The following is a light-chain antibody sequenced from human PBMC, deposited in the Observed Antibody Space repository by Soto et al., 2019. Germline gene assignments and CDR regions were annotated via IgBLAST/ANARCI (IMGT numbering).Light chain of an antibody. CDR2: GAS. CDR3: QQYGSSPLT. CDR1: DSVSDNY. Sequence: EIVFKQSPCTLSLSPGERASLSCRASDSVSDNYLAWYQQRSGQAPRLVIYGASSRASAVPDRFSGSGSGADFTLTISRLEPEDFAVYYCQQYGSSPLTFGGGTKVDIK. V-gene: IGKV3-20*01. J-gene: IGKJ4*01.